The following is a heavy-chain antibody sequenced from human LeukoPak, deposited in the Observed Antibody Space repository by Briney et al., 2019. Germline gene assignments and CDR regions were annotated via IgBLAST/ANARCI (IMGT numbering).Heavy chain of an antibody. CDR2: INPNNGGT. CDR1: GYTFTAQY. J-gene: IGHJ4*02. D-gene: IGHD3-3*02. V-gene: IGHV1-2*02. Sequence: ASVKVSCKASGYTFTAQYMHWVRQAPGQGLEWMGWINPNNGGTKYAQSFLGRVTMTRDTSTTTAYMELSSLRSDDTAVYFCAGYPRSISTPPFDYWGQGTLVTVSS. CDR3: AGYPRSISTPPFDY.